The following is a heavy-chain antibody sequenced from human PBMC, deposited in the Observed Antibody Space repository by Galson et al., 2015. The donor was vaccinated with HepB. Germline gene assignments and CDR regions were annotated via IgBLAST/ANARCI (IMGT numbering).Heavy chain of an antibody. V-gene: IGHV1-3*01. CDR2: INAGNGNT. D-gene: IGHD2-2*01. CDR3: ARASEIVVPAAMEYYFDY. J-gene: IGHJ4*02. CDR1: GYTFTSYA. Sequence: SVKVSCKASGYTFTSYAMHWVRQAPGQRLEWMGWINAGNGNTKYSQKFQGRVTITRDTSASTAYMELSSLRSEDTAVYYCARASEIVVPAAMEYYFDYWGQGTLVTVSS.